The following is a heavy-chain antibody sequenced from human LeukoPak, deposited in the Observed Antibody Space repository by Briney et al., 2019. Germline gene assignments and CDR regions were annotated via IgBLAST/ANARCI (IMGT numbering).Heavy chain of an antibody. J-gene: IGHJ4*02. Sequence: GGSLRLSCAASGFTFSSYSMNWVRQAPGKGLEWVSSISTSSSYIYYADSVKGRFTISRDNAKNSLYLQMNSLRAEDTAVYYCARDRSGYRGSFDYWGQGTLVTVSS. D-gene: IGHD5-12*01. V-gene: IGHV3-21*01. CDR3: ARDRSGYRGSFDY. CDR2: ISTSSSYI. CDR1: GFTFSSYS.